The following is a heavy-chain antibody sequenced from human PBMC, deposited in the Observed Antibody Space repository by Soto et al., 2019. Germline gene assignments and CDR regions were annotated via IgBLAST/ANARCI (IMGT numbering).Heavy chain of an antibody. V-gene: IGHV1-8*01. CDR3: ARSSYSSSWGDYYMDV. Sequence: QVQLVQSGAEVKKPGASVKVSCKASGYTFTSYDINWVRQATGQGLEWMGWMNPNSGNTGYVQKFQGRVTMTRNTSISTAYMELSSLRSEDTAVYYCARSSYSSSWGDYYMDVWGKGTTVTVSS. J-gene: IGHJ6*03. CDR1: GYTFTSYD. CDR2: MNPNSGNT. D-gene: IGHD6-6*01.